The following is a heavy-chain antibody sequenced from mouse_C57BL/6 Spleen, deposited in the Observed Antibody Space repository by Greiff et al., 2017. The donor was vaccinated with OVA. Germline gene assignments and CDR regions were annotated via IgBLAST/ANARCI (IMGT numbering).Heavy chain of an antibody. Sequence: QVQLQQPGAELVRPGSSVKLSCKASGYTFTSYWMHWVKQRPIQGLEWIGNIDPSDSETHYNQKFKDKATLTVDKSSSTAYMQLSSLTSEDSAVYYCARFGYYGSSPCDYWGQGTTLTVSS. CDR3: ARFGYYGSSPCDY. J-gene: IGHJ2*01. CDR2: IDPSDSET. CDR1: GYTFTSYW. D-gene: IGHD1-1*01. V-gene: IGHV1-52*01.